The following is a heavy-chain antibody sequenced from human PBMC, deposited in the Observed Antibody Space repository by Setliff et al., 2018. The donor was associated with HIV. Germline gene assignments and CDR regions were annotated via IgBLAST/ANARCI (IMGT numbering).Heavy chain of an antibody. D-gene: IGHD6-13*01. CDR1: GYSISSGYY. Sequence: LSLTCAVSGYSISSGYYWGWIRQPPGKGLEWIGSIYHSGSTYYNPSLKSRVTISLDTSKNQFSLKLSSVTAADTAVYYCARDIQAAGTGWFDPWGQGTPVTAPQ. CDR3: ARDIQAAGTGWFDP. J-gene: IGHJ5*02. CDR2: IYHSGST. V-gene: IGHV4-38-2*02.